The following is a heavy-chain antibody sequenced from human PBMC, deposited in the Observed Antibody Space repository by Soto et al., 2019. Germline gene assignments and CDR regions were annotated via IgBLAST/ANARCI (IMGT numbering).Heavy chain of an antibody. CDR3: ARSTTVTTDFDY. CDR1: GFTFSSYD. J-gene: IGHJ4*02. CDR2: IGTAGDT. Sequence: GGSLRLSCAASGFTFSSYDMHWVRQATGKGLEWVSAIGTAGDTYYPGSVKGRFTISRENAKNSLYLQMNSLRAGDTAVYYCARSTTVTTDFDYWGQGTLVTVSS. D-gene: IGHD4-17*01. V-gene: IGHV3-13*01.